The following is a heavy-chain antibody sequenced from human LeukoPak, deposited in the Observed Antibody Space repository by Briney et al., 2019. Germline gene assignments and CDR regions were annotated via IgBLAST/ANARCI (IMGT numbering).Heavy chain of an antibody. Sequence: ASVKVSCKASGYTFSTYGISWVRQAPGQGLEWMGWISAYNGHTNYAQKLQGRVTMTTDTSTSTAYMELTSLTSDDTAVYYCARDKDLGAVAGTFDYWGQGTLVTVSS. CDR3: ARDKDLGAVAGTFDY. V-gene: IGHV1-18*01. J-gene: IGHJ4*02. CDR1: GYTFSTYG. D-gene: IGHD6-19*01. CDR2: ISAYNGHT.